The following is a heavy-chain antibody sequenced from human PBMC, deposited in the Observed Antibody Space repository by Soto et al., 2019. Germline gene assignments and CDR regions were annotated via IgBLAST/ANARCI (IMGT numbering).Heavy chain of an antibody. Sequence: QAGGSLRLSCAASEFSFSSYAMHWIRQAPGKGLEWVAVISFDGNIIHYADSVKGRFIISRDNSKNTLYLQMHSLSGEDTAVYYCARTFDTITYYFDYWGQGTLVTVS. CDR3: ARTFDTITYYFDY. V-gene: IGHV3-30-3*01. CDR2: ISFDGNII. J-gene: IGHJ4*02. CDR1: EFSFSSYA. D-gene: IGHD3-9*01.